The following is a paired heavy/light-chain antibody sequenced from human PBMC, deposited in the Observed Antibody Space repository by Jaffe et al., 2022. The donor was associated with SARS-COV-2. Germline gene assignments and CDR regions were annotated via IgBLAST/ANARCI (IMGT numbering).Light chain of an antibody. CDR2: GNS. CDR1: SSNIGAGYD. CDR3: QSYDSSLTGWV. J-gene: IGLJ3*02. Sequence: QSVLTQPPSVSGAPGQRVTISCTGSSSNIGAGYDVHWYQQLPGTAPKLLIYGNSNRPSGVPDRFSGSKSGTSASLAITGLQAEDEADYYCQSYDSSLTGWVFGGGTKLTVL. V-gene: IGLV1-40*01.
Heavy chain of an antibody. CDR1: GFTFTTFA. Sequence: QVQLVESGGGVVQPGRSLRLSCAASGFTFTTFAMHWVRQSPVKGLEWVAVISYDGSNKYYADSVKGRFTISRDNSKNTLYLQMNSLRVEDTALYYCARDLALGSSGNNWFDSWGQGTLVTVSS. V-gene: IGHV3-30-3*01. CDR2: ISYDGSNK. CDR3: ARDLALGSSGNNWFDS. D-gene: IGHD6-25*01. J-gene: IGHJ5*01.